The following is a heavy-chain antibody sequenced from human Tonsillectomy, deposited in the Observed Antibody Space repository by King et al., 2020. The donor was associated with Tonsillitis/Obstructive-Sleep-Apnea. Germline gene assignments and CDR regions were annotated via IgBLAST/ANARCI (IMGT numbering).Heavy chain of an antibody. CDR3: ASDSHYGANSIRAFDY. V-gene: IGHV3-33*01. CDR1: GFTFSSYG. CDR2: IWYDGRIK. J-gene: IGHJ4*02. Sequence: VQLVESGGGVVQPGRSLRLSCAASGFTFSSYGMHWVRQAPGKGLEWVAIIWYDGRIKYYADSVEGRFTISRDNSKNTLYLQMNSLRAEDTAIYYCASDSHYGANSIRAFDYWGQGTLVTVSS. D-gene: IGHD4-23*01.